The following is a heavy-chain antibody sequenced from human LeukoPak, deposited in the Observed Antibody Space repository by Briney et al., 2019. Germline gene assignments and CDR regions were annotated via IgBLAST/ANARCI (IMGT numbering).Heavy chain of an antibody. CDR1: GFKFTSYT. CDR3: ARDTFGAAHNWFDR. V-gene: IGHV3-21*04. J-gene: IGHJ5*02. D-gene: IGHD3-3*01. Sequence: PGGSLRLSCAAPGFKFTSYTMNWLRQAPGMGPEWISSISDDGKYIYYADSVRGRFTISRDDANNSLSLQMNNLRAEDTALYHCARDTFGAAHNWFDRWGQGILVIVSS. CDR2: ISDDGKYI.